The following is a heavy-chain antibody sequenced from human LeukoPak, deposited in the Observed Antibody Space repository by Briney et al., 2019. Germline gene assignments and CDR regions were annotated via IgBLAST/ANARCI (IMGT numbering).Heavy chain of an antibody. V-gene: IGHV3-30-3*01. J-gene: IGHJ4*02. D-gene: IGHD3-22*01. Sequence: GGSLRLSCAASGFTFSSYAMHWVRQAPGKGLEGVAVISYDGSNKYYADSVKGRFTISRDNSKNTLYLQMNSLRAEDTAVYYCARDTPYQFERFFPYDSSGCYDYWGQGTLVTVSS. CDR2: ISYDGSNK. CDR1: GFTFSSYA. CDR3: ARDTPYQFERFFPYDSSGCYDY.